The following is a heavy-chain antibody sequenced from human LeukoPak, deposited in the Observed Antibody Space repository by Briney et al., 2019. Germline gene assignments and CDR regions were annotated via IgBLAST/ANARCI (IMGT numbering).Heavy chain of an antibody. Sequence: ASVKVSCKASGYTFTSYGISWVRQAPGQGLEWMGWISAYNGNTNYAQKLQGRVTMTTDTSTSTAYMELRSLRSDDTAVYYCARDYYDFWSGYMFDPWGQGTLVTVSS. CDR1: GYTFTSYG. V-gene: IGHV1-18*01. D-gene: IGHD3-3*01. CDR3: ARDYYDFWSGYMFDP. CDR2: ISAYNGNT. J-gene: IGHJ5*02.